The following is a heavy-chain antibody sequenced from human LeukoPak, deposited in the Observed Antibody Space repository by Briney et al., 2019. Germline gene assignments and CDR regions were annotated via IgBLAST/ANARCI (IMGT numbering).Heavy chain of an antibody. CDR2: ISGSGSAT. J-gene: IGHJ4*02. Sequence: GGSLRLSCAASGFTFGSYAMTWVRQAPGKGLEWVSAISGSGSATYYADSVKGRFTISRDNSRNTLFLQMSSLRGDDTAVYYCAREGDCSSTSCLPFFDYWGQGTLVTVSS. CDR1: GFTFGSYA. D-gene: IGHD2-2*01. CDR3: AREGDCSSTSCLPFFDY. V-gene: IGHV3-23*01.